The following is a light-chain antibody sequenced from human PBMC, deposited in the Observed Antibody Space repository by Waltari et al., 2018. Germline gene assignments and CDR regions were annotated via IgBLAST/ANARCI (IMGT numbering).Light chain of an antibody. V-gene: IGKV3-20*01. CDR1: QSIGRS. CDR2: DIS. CDR3: QKYERLPAT. Sequence: EIVLTQSPGTLSLSLGDRATPSCRASQSIGRSVVWYQQRPGQAPRLLIYDISRRDTGIPDRFSGSGYGTDFSLTISRLEPEDFAVYYCQKYERLPATFGQGTTVEIK. J-gene: IGKJ1*01.